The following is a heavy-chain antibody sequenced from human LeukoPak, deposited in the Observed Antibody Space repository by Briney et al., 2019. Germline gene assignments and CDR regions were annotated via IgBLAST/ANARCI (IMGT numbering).Heavy chain of an antibody. V-gene: IGHV4-39*01. J-gene: IGHJ4*02. D-gene: IGHD5-12*01. Sequence: SETLSLTCTVSGGSISSSSYYWGWIRQPPGKGLEWIGSIYYSGSTYYNPSLKSRVTISVDTSKNQFSLKLSSVTAADTAVYYCARHNPGYSGYARPKYYFDYWGQGTLVTVSS. CDR2: IYYSGST. CDR3: ARHNPGYSGYARPKYYFDY. CDR1: GGSISSSSYY.